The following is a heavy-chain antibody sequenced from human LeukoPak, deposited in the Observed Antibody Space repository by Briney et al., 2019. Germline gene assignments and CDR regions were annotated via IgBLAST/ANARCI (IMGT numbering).Heavy chain of an antibody. D-gene: IGHD3-10*01. CDR3: ARAGMVRGVSDY. Sequence: GASVKVSCKASGYTFTTYGISWVRQAPGLGLEWFGWISAYNGNTNYAQKLQGRVTMTTDTSTSTAYMELRSLRSDDTAVYYCARAGMVRGVSDYWGQGTLVTVSS. V-gene: IGHV1-18*01. CDR2: ISAYNGNT. J-gene: IGHJ4*02. CDR1: GYTFTTYG.